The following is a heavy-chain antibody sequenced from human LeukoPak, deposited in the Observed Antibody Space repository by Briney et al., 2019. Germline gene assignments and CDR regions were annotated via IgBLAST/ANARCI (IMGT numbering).Heavy chain of an antibody. V-gene: IGHV4-34*01. CDR3: ARAPGYSSSSGGLDP. CDR2: INHSGST. J-gene: IGHJ5*02. D-gene: IGHD6-6*01. CDR1: GGSFSGYY. Sequence: PSETLSLTCAVYGGSFSGYYWSWIRQPPGKGLEWIGKINHSGSTNYNPSLKSRVTISVDTSKNQFSLKLSSVTAADTAVYYCARAPGYSSSSGGLDPWGQGTLVTVSS.